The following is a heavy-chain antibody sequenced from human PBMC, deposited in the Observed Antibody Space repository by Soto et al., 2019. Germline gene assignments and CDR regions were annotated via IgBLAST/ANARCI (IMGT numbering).Heavy chain of an antibody. CDR2: INPNSGGT. J-gene: IGHJ6*02. CDR3: ARDLWHIVVVTAIQEDYGMDV. Sequence: ASVKVSCKASGYTFTGYYMHWVRQAPGQGLEWMGWINPNSGGTNYAQKFQGWVTMTRDTSISTAYMELSRLRSDDTAVYYCARDLWHIVVVTAIQEDYGMDVWGQ. D-gene: IGHD2-21*02. CDR1: GYTFTGYY. V-gene: IGHV1-2*04.